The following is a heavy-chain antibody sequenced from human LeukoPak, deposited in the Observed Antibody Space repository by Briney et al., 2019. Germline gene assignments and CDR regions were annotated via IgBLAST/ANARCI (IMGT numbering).Heavy chain of an antibody. CDR2: IYYSGST. J-gene: IGHJ5*02. CDR3: ARGSYSSSSGGWFDP. Sequence: SETLSLTCTVSGGSISSYYWSWIRQPPGKGLEWIGYIYYSGSTNYNPSLKSRVTISVDTPKNQFSLKLSSVTAADTAVYYCARGSYSSSSGGWFDPWGQGTLVTVSS. V-gene: IGHV4-59*01. D-gene: IGHD6-6*01. CDR1: GGSISSYY.